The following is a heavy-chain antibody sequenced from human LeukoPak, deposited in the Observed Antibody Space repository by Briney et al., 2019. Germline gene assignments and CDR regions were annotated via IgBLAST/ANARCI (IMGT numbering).Heavy chain of an antibody. CDR3: AKGRRDGHNFDFDY. V-gene: IGHV3-21*04. Sequence: GGSLRLSCVVSGFTFSSSTMYWVRQAPGKGLEWVSSIFSYSSYIYYADSVKGRFTISRDSSKNTLYLQMNSLRAEDTAAYYCAKGRRDGHNFDFDYWGQGTLVTVSS. J-gene: IGHJ4*02. D-gene: IGHD5-24*01. CDR2: IFSYSSYI. CDR1: GFTFSSST.